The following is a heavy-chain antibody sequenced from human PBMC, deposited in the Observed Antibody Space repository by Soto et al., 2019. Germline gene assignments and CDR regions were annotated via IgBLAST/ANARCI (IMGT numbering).Heavy chain of an antibody. V-gene: IGHV2-70*01. J-gene: IGHJ6*02. CDR3: ARYWASYGMDV. CDR2: INWDDNK. Sequence: SGPTLVNPTQTLTLTCTFSGFSLSTSGMRVSWIRQPPGKALEWLALINWDDNKYYSTSLKTRLTISKDTSKNQVVLTMTNMDPVDTATYYCARYWASYGMDVWGQGTTVTVSS. D-gene: IGHD2-8*02. CDR1: GFSLSTSGMR.